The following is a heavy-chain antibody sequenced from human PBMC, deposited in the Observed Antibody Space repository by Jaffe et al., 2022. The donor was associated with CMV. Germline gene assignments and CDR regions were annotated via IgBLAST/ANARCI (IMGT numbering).Heavy chain of an antibody. Sequence: QVQLQQWGAGLLKPSETLSLTCAVYGGSFSGYYWSWIRQPPGKGLEWIGEINHSGSTNYNPSLKSRVTISVDTSKNQFSLKLSSVTAADTAVYYCARGTRAGSSSSPIDYWGQGTLVTVSS. D-gene: IGHD6-6*01. CDR2: INHSGST. CDR3: ARGTRAGSSSSPIDY. J-gene: IGHJ4*02. CDR1: GGSFSGYY. V-gene: IGHV4-34*01.